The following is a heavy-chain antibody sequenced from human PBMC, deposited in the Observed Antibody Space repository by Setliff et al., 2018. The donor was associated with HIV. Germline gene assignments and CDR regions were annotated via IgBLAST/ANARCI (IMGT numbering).Heavy chain of an antibody. V-gene: IGHV4-59*11. D-gene: IGHD6-19*01. CDR3: ARVPSSGWYGGHHYMDV. CDR1: GGSISSHY. J-gene: IGHJ6*03. CDR2: IHYSWSI. Sequence: SETLSLTCTVSGGSISSHYWDWIRQPPGKGLEWIGYIHYSWSINYNPSLKSRVTISGDSSKNQVSLMLSSVTAADTAVYFCARVPSSGWYGGHHYMDVWGKGAAVTVSS.